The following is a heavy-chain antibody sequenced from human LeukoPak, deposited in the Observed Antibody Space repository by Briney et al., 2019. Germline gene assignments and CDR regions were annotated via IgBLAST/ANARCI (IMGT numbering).Heavy chain of an antibody. V-gene: IGHV4-59*08. CDR2: VYYSWST. D-gene: IGHD6-19*01. J-gene: IGHJ4*02. CDR1: GGSISSYY. CDR3: ARHGGYSNGWWDY. Sequence: SETLSLTCTVSGGSISSYYWGWIRQRPRQGMELIGYVYYSWSTTYSPSLRSRVTISVDTSKNQFSLKLASVTAADTAVYYCARHGGYSNGWWDYWGQGTLVTVSS.